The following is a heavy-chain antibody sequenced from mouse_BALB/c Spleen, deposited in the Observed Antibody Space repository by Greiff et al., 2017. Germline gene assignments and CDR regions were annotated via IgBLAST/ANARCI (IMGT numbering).Heavy chain of an antibody. CDR3: ARSPTGDY. Sequence: VQLQQSGAELVRPGSSVKISCKASGYAFSSYWMNWVKQRPGQGLEWIGQIYPGDGDTNYNGKFKGKATLTADKSSSPAYMQLSSLTSEDSAVYFCARSPTGDYWGQGTTLTVSS. CDR2: IYPGDGDT. J-gene: IGHJ2*01. D-gene: IGHD1-1*01. CDR1: GYAFSSYW. V-gene: IGHV1-80*01.